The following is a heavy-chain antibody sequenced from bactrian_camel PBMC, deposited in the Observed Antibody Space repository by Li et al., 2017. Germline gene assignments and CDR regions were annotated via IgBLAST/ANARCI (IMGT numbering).Heavy chain of an antibody. CDR3: AASNTALCAPSTPTSFRY. CDR1: GFTVNPKC. V-gene: IGHV3S9*01. Sequence: HVQLVESGGGSVQAEGSLRLSCVASGFTVNPKCMGWFRQAPGKEREGVAGIDTDGTTGYADSVKGRFTISKDNAKNTLYLQMNSLEPEDTAMYYCAASNTALCAPSTPTSFRYRGQGTQVTVS. CDR2: IDTDGTT. D-gene: IGHD1*01. J-gene: IGHJ6*01.